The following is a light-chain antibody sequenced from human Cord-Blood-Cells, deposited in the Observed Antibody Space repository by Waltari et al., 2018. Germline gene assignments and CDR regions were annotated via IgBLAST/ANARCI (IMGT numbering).Light chain of an antibody. CDR2: DVS. CDR1: SSDVGGYNY. J-gene: IGLJ1*01. V-gene: IGLV2-14*01. CDR3: SSYTSSSICYV. Sequence: QSALTQPASVSGSPGQSITISCTGTSSDVGGYNYVSWYQQHPGKAPKLMIYDVSNRPSGVSNRFSGSKSGNKASLTISGLQAEDEADYYGSSYTSSSICYVFGTGTKVTVL.